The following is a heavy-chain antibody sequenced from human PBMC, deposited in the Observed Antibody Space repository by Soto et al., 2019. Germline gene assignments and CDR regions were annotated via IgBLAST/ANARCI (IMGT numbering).Heavy chain of an antibody. CDR3: ARPSVAVAANYYYYGMDV. Sequence: GESLKISCKGSGYSFTSYWISWVRQMPGKGLEWMGRIDPSDSYTNYSPSFQGHVTISDDKSISTAYLQWSSLKASDTAMYYCARPSVAVAANYYYYGMDVWGQGTTVTVSS. V-gene: IGHV5-10-1*01. D-gene: IGHD6-19*01. CDR2: IDPSDSYT. J-gene: IGHJ6*02. CDR1: GYSFTSYW.